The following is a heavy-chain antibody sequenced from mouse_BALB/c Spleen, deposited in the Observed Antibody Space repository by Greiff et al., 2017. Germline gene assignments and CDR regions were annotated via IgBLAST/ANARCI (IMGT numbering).Heavy chain of an antibody. CDR1: GYSFTSYW. J-gene: IGHJ2*01. D-gene: IGHD1-1*01. Sequence: VKLMESGPQLVRPGASVKISCKASGYSFTSYWMHWVKQRPGQGLEWIGMIDPSDSETRLNQKFKDKATLTVDKSSSTAYMQLSSPTSEDSAVYYCARDYYGSSYYFDYWGQGTTLTVSS. CDR3: ARDYYGSSYYFDY. CDR2: IDPSDSET. V-gene: IGHV1S126*01.